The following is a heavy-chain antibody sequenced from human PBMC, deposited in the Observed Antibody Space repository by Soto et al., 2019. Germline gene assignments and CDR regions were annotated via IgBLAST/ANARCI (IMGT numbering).Heavy chain of an antibody. CDR1: GGTFNTYN. D-gene: IGHD7-27*01. CDR2: ILPIFGTT. CDR3: ARDETGDSYYYSYGMDV. Sequence: QVQLVQSGAEVKKPGSSVKVSCKASGGTFNTYNINWVRQAPGQGLEWMGGILPIFGTTNYAQRFQGRVTITADDSTSTAYMELSRLRSEDTAVYYCARDETGDSYYYSYGMDVWGQGTTVTVTS. V-gene: IGHV1-69*01. J-gene: IGHJ6*02.